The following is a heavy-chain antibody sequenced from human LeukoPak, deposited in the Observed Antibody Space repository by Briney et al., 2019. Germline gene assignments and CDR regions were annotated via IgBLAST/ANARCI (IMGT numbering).Heavy chain of an antibody. CDR2: INGNGDST. Sequence: GGSLRLSCAASGFIFSVYYMSWVRQAPGKGLEWVTGINGNGDSTFYRDSVKGRFTISRENYRNTVYLHLNSLRAADTAVYYCAKPLSAWYVFDYWGQGTLVTVSS. V-gene: IGHV3-23*01. CDR1: GFIFSVYY. J-gene: IGHJ4*02. CDR3: AKPLSAWYVFDY. D-gene: IGHD6-19*01.